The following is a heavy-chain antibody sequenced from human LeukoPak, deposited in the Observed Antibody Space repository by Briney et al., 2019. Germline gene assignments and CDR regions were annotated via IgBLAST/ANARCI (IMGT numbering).Heavy chain of an antibody. CDR3: VRHLLGSGWYFDY. Sequence: PSETLSLTCTVSGGSISSYYWSWIRQPPGKGLEWIGYIYYSGSTNYNPSLKSRVTISVDTSKNQFSLKLSSVTAADTAVYYCVRHLLGSGWYFDYWGQGTLVTVSS. J-gene: IGHJ4*02. CDR2: IYYSGST. V-gene: IGHV4-59*08. CDR1: GGSISSYY. D-gene: IGHD1-14*01.